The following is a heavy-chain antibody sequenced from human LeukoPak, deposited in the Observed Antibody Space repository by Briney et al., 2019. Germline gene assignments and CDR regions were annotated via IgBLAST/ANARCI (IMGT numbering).Heavy chain of an antibody. J-gene: IGHJ4*02. CDR2: INPNSGGT. CDR3: ARNDYDFWSGYRDLYFDY. Sequence: ASVKVSCKASGGTFSSYAISWVRQAPGQGLEWMGWINPNSGGTNYAQKFQGRVTMTRDTSISTAYMELSRLRSDDTAVYYCARNDYDFWSGYRDLYFDYWGQGTLVTVSS. CDR1: GGTFSSYA. V-gene: IGHV1-2*02. D-gene: IGHD3-3*01.